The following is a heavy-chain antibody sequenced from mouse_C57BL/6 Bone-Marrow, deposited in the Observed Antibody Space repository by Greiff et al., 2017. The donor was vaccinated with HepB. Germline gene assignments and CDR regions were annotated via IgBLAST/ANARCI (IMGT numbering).Heavy chain of an antibody. Sequence: VQLQQSGPGLVQPSQSLSITCTVSGFSFTSYGLHWVRQSPGKGLEWLGVIWSGGSTVYNAAFISRLSISKDNSKSQVFFKMNSLQADDTAIYYCARAYYGNYVGYWGQGTTLTVSS. J-gene: IGHJ2*01. CDR1: GFSFTSYG. CDR3: ARAYYGNYVGY. CDR2: IWSGGST. D-gene: IGHD2-10*01. V-gene: IGHV2-2*01.